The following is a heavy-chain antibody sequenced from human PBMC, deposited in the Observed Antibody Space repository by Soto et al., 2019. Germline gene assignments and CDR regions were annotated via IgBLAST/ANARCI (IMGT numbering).Heavy chain of an antibody. CDR3: ARDWGYYYDSSGYYGRSGMDV. CDR2: INPNSGGT. V-gene: IGHV1-2*04. Sequence: ASVKVSCKASGYTFTGYYMHWVRQAPGQGLEWMGWINPNSGGTNYAQKFQGWVTMTRDTSISTAYMELSRLRSDDTAVYYCARDWGYYYDSSGYYGRSGMDVWGQGTTVTVSS. D-gene: IGHD3-22*01. J-gene: IGHJ6*02. CDR1: GYTFTGYY.